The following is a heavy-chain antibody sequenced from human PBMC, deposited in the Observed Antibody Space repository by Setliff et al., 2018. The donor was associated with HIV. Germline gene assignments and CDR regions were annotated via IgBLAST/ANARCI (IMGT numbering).Heavy chain of an antibody. CDR1: GFNFLAHW. CDR2: VYPGDSDT. J-gene: IGHJ4*02. D-gene: IGHD3-10*01. Sequence: GESLKISCQCSGFNFLAHWIGWVRQVPEKGLEWMGIVYPGDSDTRYNPSFEGQVTVSANKTITTAYLQLTSLKASDTAMYFCARLPYYVSGGVFDHWGKGTLVTVSS. CDR3: ARLPYYVSGGVFDH. V-gene: IGHV5-51*01.